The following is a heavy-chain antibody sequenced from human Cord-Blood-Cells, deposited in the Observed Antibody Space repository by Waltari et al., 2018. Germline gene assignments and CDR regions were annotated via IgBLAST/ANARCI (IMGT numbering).Heavy chain of an antibody. CDR2: ISSSSSYI. J-gene: IGHJ3*02. D-gene: IGHD3-3*01. Sequence: EVQLVESGGGLVKPGGSLRLSCAASGFTFSSYSMNWVRQAPGKGLECVSSISSSSSYIYYADSVKGRFTISRDNAKNSLYLQMNSLRAEDTAVYYCARRNFWSGYHAFDIWGQGTMVTVSS. V-gene: IGHV3-21*01. CDR1: GFTFSSYS. CDR3: ARRNFWSGYHAFDI.